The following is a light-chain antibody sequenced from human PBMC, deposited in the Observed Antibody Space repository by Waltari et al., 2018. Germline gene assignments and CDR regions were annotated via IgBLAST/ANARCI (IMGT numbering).Light chain of an antibody. J-gene: IGLJ2*01. V-gene: IGLV2-14*03. CDR1: SSDAGSYNS. Sequence: QSALTQPAPVSGSPGQSLTLSCSGTSSDAGSYNSVSCYQQPPGTPPQLLIYDVTKRPSGVSGRFSGSKSGNTASLTISGLQPEDEADYFCSSYTPTSILVFGGGTKLTV. CDR3: SSYTPTSILV. CDR2: DVT.